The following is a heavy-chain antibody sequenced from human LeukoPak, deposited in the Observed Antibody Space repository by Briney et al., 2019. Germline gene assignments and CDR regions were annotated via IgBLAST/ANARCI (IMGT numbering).Heavy chain of an antibody. CDR2: FDPEDGEA. V-gene: IGHV1-24*01. CDR1: GYTLTELS. Sequence: ASVKVSCKVSGYTLTELSMHWVRQAPGKGPEWMGGFDPEDGEAIYAQKFQGRVTMTEDTSTDTAYMELSSLRSEDTAVYYCATTYYDFWRPKDWHYYYYGMDVWGQGTTVTVSS. CDR3: ATTYYDFWRPKDWHYYYYGMDV. D-gene: IGHD3-3*01. J-gene: IGHJ6*02.